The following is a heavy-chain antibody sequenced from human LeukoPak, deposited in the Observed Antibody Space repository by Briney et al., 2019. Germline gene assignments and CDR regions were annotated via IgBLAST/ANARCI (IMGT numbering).Heavy chain of an antibody. D-gene: IGHD1-14*01. J-gene: IGHJ5*02. CDR1: GGSISSYY. CDR2: IYYSGST. Sequence: SETLSLTCTVSGGSISSYYWSWIRQPPGKGLEWIGYIYYSGSTNYNPSLKSRVTISVDTSKNQFSLKLSSVTAADTAVYYCARAGNPPNWFDPWGKGTLVTVSS. CDR3: ARAGNPPNWFDP. V-gene: IGHV4-59*01.